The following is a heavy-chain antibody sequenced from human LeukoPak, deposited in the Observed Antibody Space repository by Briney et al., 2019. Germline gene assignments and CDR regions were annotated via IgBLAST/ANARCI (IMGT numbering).Heavy chain of an antibody. Sequence: GGSLRLSCAASGFTFSSSNMHWVRQAPGKGLEWVAVISYDGSNKYYADSVKGRFTISRDNSKNTVYLQKNSLRAEDTAVYYCAKDRSYSWALDYWGQGTLVTVSS. J-gene: IGHJ4*02. CDR2: ISYDGSNK. CDR3: AKDRSYSWALDY. D-gene: IGHD2-2*01. CDR1: GFTFSSSN. V-gene: IGHV3-30*18.